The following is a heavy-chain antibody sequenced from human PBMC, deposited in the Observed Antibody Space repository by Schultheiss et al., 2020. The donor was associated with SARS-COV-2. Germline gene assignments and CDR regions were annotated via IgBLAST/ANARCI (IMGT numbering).Heavy chain of an antibody. Sequence: GESLKISCAASGFTVSSNYMSWVRQAPGKGLEWVSVIYSGGSTYYADSVKGRFTISRDNSKNTLYLQMNSLRAEDTAVYYCARAVGYSSGWYRYRGQGTLVTVSS. D-gene: IGHD6-19*01. J-gene: IGHJ4*02. CDR1: GFTVSSNY. V-gene: IGHV3-53*05. CDR2: IYSGGST. CDR3: ARAVGYSSGWYRY.